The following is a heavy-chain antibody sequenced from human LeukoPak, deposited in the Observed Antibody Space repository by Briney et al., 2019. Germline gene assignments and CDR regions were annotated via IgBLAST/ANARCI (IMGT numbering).Heavy chain of an antibody. V-gene: IGHV3-30*02. CDR2: IWYDGGNK. D-gene: IGHD5-18*01. J-gene: IGHJ1*01. Sequence: PGGSLRLSCAASGFTFSNYGMHWVRQAPGKGLEWVAVIWYDGGNKYYADSVKGRFTISRDNSKNTLSLQMNSLRPEDTAVYYSAKDPSWGYSYGGAGPEGYFQHWGQGTLVTVSS. CDR1: GFTFSNYG. CDR3: AKDPSWGYSYGGAGPEGYFQH.